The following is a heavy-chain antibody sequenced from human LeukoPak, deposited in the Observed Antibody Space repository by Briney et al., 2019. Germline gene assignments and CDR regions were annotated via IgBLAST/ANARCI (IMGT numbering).Heavy chain of an antibody. V-gene: IGHV4-61*01. D-gene: IGHD3-10*01. J-gene: IGHJ5*01. CDR3: ARQIGSGRYSFDS. Sequence: SETLSLTCTVSGDSISSGTHYWSWIRQPPGKGLEWIGFIYVSGRTHHNPSLKSRVTISVDTSKNQFSLKLSSVTAADTAVYYCARQIGSGRYSFDSWGQGTLVTVSS. CDR2: IYVSGRT. CDR1: GDSISSGTHY.